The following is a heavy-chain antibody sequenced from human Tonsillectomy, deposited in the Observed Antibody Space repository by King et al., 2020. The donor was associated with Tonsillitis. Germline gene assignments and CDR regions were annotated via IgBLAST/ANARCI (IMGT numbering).Heavy chain of an antibody. CDR1: GFTFGDYS. D-gene: IGHD1-26*01. Sequence: QLVQSGGGVVRPGGSLRLSCAASGFTFGDYSMSWVRHAPGKGLEWVSGINWNGGSTGYADSVKGRFTISRDNAKNSLYLQMNSLRAEDTALYYCARDARVGAPPALYFYLWGRGTLVTVSS. CDR3: ARDARVGAPPALYFYL. V-gene: IGHV3-20*04. CDR2: INWNGGST. J-gene: IGHJ2*01.